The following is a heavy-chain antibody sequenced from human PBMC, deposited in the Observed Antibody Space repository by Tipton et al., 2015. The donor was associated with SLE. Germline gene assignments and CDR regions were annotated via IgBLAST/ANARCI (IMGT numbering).Heavy chain of an antibody. J-gene: IGHJ3*02. CDR1: GGSISSYY. CDR3: ARPLRGLFAFDI. CDR2: IYTSGST. V-gene: IGHV4-4*08. Sequence: TLSLTCTVSGGSISSYYWSWIRQPPGKGLEWIGYIYTSGSTYYNPSLKSRVTISVDTSKNQFSLKLSSVTAADTAVYYCARPLRGLFAFDIWGQGTMVTVSS.